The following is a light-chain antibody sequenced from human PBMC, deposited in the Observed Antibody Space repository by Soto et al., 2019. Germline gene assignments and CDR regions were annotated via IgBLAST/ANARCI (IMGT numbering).Light chain of an antibody. Sequence: EIVLTQSPDTLSLSPGERATLSCRASQSVPNSRLAWYQQKPGQAPSLVISDTSIRATGIPDRFSGSGSATDFSPIIGRLEPEDFAVYICQQYANWPKTVGQGTKVDIK. CDR1: QSVPNSR. CDR2: DTS. V-gene: IGKV3-20*01. CDR3: QQYANWPKT. J-gene: IGKJ1*01.